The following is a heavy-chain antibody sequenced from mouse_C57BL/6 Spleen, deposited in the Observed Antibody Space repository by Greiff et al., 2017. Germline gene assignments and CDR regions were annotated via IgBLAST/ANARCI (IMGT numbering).Heavy chain of an antibody. CDR1: GFTFSDYG. V-gene: IGHV5-17*01. J-gene: IGHJ4*01. Sequence: EVQLVESGGGLVKPGGSLKLSCAASGFTFSDYGMHWVRQAPEKGLEWVAYISSGSSTIYYADTVKGRFTISRDNAKNTLFLQMTSLKSEDTAMYYCARRDYDYAMDYLGQGTSVTVSS. CDR3: ARRDYDYAMDY. D-gene: IGHD2-4*01. CDR2: ISSGSSTI.